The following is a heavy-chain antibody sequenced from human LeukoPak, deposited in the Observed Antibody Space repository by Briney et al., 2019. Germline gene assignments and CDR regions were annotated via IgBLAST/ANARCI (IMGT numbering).Heavy chain of an antibody. V-gene: IGHV4-59*11. D-gene: IGHD3-22*01. CDR1: GGSISSHY. CDR2: IYYSGST. CDR3: ARDLASNTHYYDSSGYPSGMDV. J-gene: IGHJ6*03. Sequence: PSETLSLTCTVSGGSISSHYWSWIRQPPGKGLEWIGYIYYSGSTNYNPSLKSRVTISVDTSKNQFSLKLSSVTAADTAVYYCARDLASNTHYYDSSGYPSGMDVWGKGTTVTVSS.